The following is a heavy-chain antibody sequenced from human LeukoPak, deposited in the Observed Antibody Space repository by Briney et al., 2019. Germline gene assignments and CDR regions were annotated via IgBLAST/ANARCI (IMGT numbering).Heavy chain of an antibody. J-gene: IGHJ3*02. CDR1: GFTFDDYA. CDR2: ISWNSGSI. Sequence: GGSLRLSCAASGFTFDDYAMHWVRQAPGKGLEWVSGISWNSGSIGYADSVKGRFTISRDNAKNSLYLQMNSLRAEDTALYYCARGIPMYYYDSSGYERGWAFDIWGQGTMVTVSS. D-gene: IGHD3-22*01. CDR3: ARGIPMYYYDSSGYERGWAFDI. V-gene: IGHV3-9*01.